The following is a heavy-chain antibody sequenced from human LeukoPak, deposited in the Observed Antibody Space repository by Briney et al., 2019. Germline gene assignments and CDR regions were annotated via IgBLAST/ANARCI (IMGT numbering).Heavy chain of an antibody. D-gene: IGHD3-9*01. V-gene: IGHV1-46*01. CDR2: INPSGAST. CDR3: ARIGSVGYFDWLLDIGGGNCFDY. CDR1: GYTFTDFY. J-gene: IGHJ4*02. Sequence: ASVKVSCKASGYTFTDFYMNWVRQAPGQGLEWMGIINPSGASTRYAQKFQGRVTMTRDTSTSTVYMELSSLRSEDTAVYYCARIGSVGYFDWLLDIGGGNCFDYWGQGTLVTVSS.